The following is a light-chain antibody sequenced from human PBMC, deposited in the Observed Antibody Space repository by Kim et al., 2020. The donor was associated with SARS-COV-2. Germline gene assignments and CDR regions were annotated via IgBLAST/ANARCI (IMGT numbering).Light chain of an antibody. CDR2: AKD. CDR1: SLRSCY. V-gene: IGLV3-19*01. CDR3: YSRDSSGNHWV. J-gene: IGLJ3*02. Sequence: LGQTARLTCQGDSLRSCYASWNQHKPGQAPVLVIYAKDNRPSGIPDRFSGSNSGNTASLTITGAQAEDEADYYCYSRDSSGNHWVFGGGTKLTVL.